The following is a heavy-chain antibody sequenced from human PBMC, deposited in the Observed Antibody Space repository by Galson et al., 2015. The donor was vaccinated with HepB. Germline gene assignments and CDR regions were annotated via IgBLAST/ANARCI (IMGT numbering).Heavy chain of an antibody. V-gene: IGHV1-69*02. J-gene: IGHJ4*02. CDR2: IIPILGIA. D-gene: IGHD3-10*01. CDR3: ALNAVWFGESERNKIDY. Sequence: SVKVSCKASGGTFSSYTISWVRQAPGQGLEWMGRIIPILGIANYAQKFQGRVTITADKSTSTAYMELSSLRSEDTAVYYCALNAVWFGESERNKIDYWGQGTLVTVSS. CDR1: GGTFSSYT.